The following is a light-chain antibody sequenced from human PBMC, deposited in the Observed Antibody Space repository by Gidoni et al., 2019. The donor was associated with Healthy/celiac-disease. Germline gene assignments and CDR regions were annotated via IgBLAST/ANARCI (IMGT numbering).Light chain of an antibody. CDR3: QQRSNWPPIT. CDR2: EAA. J-gene: IGKJ5*01. V-gene: IGKV3-11*01. Sequence: EIVLTQSQATLSLSPGARAPLSCRASQSVSSYLAWYQQKPGQAPRHLIYEAANRPTGIQARFSGSGSGTDFTLTISSREPEDFAVYYCQQRSNWPPITFGQGTRLEIK. CDR1: QSVSSY.